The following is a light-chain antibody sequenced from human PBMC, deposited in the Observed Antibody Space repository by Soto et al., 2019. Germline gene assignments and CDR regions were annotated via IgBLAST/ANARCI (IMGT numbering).Light chain of an antibody. Sequence: QSVLTQPASVSGSPGQSITISCTGTTGDVDGYHYVSWYQHHPGKAPKLMIYDVSDLPSGVSHRFSGSKSGNTASLTISGLQAEDEADYYCSSYTSSGTLFGTGTKVTVL. CDR2: DVS. J-gene: IGLJ1*01. V-gene: IGLV2-14*03. CDR1: TGDVDGYHY. CDR3: SSYTSSGTL.